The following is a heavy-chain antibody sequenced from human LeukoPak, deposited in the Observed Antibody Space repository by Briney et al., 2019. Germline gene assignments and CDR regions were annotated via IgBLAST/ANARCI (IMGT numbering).Heavy chain of an antibody. V-gene: IGHV1-2*02. CDR1: GYTFTGYY. D-gene: IGHD3-16*01. Sequence: ASVKVSCKASGYTFTGYYMHWVRQAPGQGLEWMGWINPNSGGTNYAQKFQGRVTMTRDTSISTAYLQWSSLKASDTAMYYCAIPGLTDVMGFDYWGQGTLVTVSS. CDR2: INPNSGGT. J-gene: IGHJ4*02. CDR3: AIPGLTDVMGFDY.